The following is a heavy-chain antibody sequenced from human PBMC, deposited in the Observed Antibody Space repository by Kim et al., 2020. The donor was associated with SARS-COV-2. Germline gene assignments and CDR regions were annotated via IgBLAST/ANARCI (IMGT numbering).Heavy chain of an antibody. CDR1: GGSVSSGSYY. CDR3: ARDDILTGYYYFDY. CDR2: IYYSGST. V-gene: IGHV4-61*01. Sequence: SETLSLTCTVSGGSVSSGSYYWSWIRQPPGKGLEWIGYIYYSGSTNYNPSLKSRVTISVDTSKNQFSLKLSSVTAADTAVYYCARDDILTGYYYFDYWGQGTLVTVSS. D-gene: IGHD3-9*01. J-gene: IGHJ4*02.